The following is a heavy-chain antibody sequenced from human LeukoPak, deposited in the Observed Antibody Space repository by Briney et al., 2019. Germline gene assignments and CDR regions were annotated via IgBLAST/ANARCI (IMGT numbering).Heavy chain of an antibody. CDR2: ISYDGSNK. CDR3: ARDFSSAMVTLPFDY. V-gene: IGHV3-30-3*01. J-gene: IGHJ4*02. D-gene: IGHD5-18*01. CDR1: GFTFSNYA. Sequence: GGSLRLSCAASGFTFSNYAIHWVRQAPGKGLEWVAVISYDGSNKYYADSVKGRLTISRDNSKNTLYLQMNSLRAEDTAVYYCARDFSSAMVTLPFDYWGQGTLVTVSS.